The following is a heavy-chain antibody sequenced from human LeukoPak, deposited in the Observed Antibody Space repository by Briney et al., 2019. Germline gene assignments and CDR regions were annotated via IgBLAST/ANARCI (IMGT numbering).Heavy chain of an antibody. Sequence: GGSLRLSCAASGFSFSSYAMNWVRQAPGKGLEWVSVISDGGGSTYYADSVKDRFTISRDNSKNTLYLQMNSLRAEDTAMYYCAKAHADGSGSFLRPLDVWGQGTTVTVSS. J-gene: IGHJ6*02. CDR2: ISDGGGST. V-gene: IGHV3-23*01. CDR1: GFSFSSYA. D-gene: IGHD3-10*01. CDR3: AKAHADGSGSFLRPLDV.